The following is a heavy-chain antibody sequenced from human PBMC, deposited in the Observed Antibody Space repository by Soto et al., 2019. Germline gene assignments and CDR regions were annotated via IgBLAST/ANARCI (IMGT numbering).Heavy chain of an antibody. D-gene: IGHD3-16*01. CDR3: AREGFRGVMSYYGMDV. V-gene: IGHV3-53*01. CDR2: IYSGGST. J-gene: IGHJ6*02. Sequence: GGSLRLSCAASGLTVSSNYMSWVRQAPGKGLEWVAIIYSGGSTYYVDSVKGRFTISRDNAKNSLYLQMNSLRAEDTAVYYCAREGFRGVMSYYGMDVWGQGTTVTVSS. CDR1: GLTVSSNY.